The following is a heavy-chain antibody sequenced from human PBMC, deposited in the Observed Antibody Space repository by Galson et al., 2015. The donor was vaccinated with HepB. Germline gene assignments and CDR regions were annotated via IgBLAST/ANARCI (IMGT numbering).Heavy chain of an antibody. V-gene: IGHV4-39*07. D-gene: IGHD2-15*01. CDR2: IFYSGSI. CDR1: GGSISSSSYY. J-gene: IGHJ5*02. Sequence: ETLSLTCTVSGGSISSSSYYWGWIRQPPGKGLEWIGSIFYSGSIYYNPSLKSRVTTSVDTSKNQFSLKLSSVTAADTAVYYCASTRLGYCSGGNCYGFDLWGQGTLVTVSS. CDR3: ASTRLGYCSGGNCYGFDL.